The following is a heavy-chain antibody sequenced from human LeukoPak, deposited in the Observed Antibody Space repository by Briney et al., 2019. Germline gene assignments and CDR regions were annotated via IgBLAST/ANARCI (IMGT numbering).Heavy chain of an antibody. CDR3: ARQAVIRNPQGLDS. CDR2: IYYSGST. J-gene: IGHJ4*02. V-gene: IGHV4-39*01. CDR1: GGSISSSYY. D-gene: IGHD2/OR15-2a*01. Sequence: PSETLSLTCIVSGGSISSSYYWGWIRQPPGKGLEWIGSIYYSGSTYCNPSLKSRVTISVDTSKNQFSLKLTSVTAADTAVYYCARQAVIRNPQGLDSWGQGTLVTVSS.